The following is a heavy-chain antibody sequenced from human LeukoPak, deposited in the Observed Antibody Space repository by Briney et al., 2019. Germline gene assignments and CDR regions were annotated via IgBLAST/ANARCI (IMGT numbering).Heavy chain of an antibody. CDR1: GGSMSSFY. V-gene: IGHV4-4*07. J-gene: IGHJ4*02. Sequence: SETLSLTCTVSGGSMSSFYWDWIRQPAGKGLQWIGRIYTSGVTNYNPSPKSRVIMSVDTSKNQFSLKLSSVTAADTAEYYCAREWTSGDGSGYPYYFDYWGPGTLVTVSS. CDR2: IYTSGVT. CDR3: AREWTSGDGSGYPYYFDY. D-gene: IGHD3-22*01.